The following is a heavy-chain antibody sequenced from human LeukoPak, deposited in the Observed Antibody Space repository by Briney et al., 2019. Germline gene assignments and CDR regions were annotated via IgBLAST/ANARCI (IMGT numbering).Heavy chain of an antibody. J-gene: IGHJ6*03. CDR1: GFTCNSYA. CDR2: ISYDGSNK. D-gene: IGHD3-9*01. V-gene: IGHV3-30*01. Sequence: PGGSLRLSCAASGFTCNSYAMLWLAQAPGKGREGVTVISYDGSNKYYADSVKGRFNITRDNSTNTMYMQMNSMRAEDTAVYYCARGGRLGGIVTGYVVLPTSYYMDVWGKGTTVTVCS. CDR3: ARGGRLGGIVTGYVVLPTSYYMDV.